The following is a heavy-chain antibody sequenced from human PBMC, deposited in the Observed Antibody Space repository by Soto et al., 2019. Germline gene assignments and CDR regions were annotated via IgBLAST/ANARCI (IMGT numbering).Heavy chain of an antibody. J-gene: IGHJ4*01. CDR2: ITPFLGTT. D-gene: IGHD2-8*02. CDR3: ATTHFYGTGGVFDYFDY. V-gene: IGHV1-69*16. CDR1: GGTLRRNT. Sequence: QVQLVQSGAEVKKPGSSVKVSCKASGGTLRRNTLCWVRQAQGQGLEWMGGITPFLGTTNYAQKFQGRVTITADESTATAYLELSSLRSEDTAVYYCATTHFYGTGGVFDYFDYWGHGTLVAVSS.